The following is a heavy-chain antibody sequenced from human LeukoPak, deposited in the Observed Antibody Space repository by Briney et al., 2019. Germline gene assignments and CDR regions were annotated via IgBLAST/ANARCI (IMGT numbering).Heavy chain of an antibody. CDR3: AKSCDFWSGYYPEYYFDY. D-gene: IGHD3-3*01. Sequence: GGSLRLSCAASGFTFSSYGMHWVRQAPGKGLEWVAFIRYDGSNKYYADSVKGRFTISRDNSKNTLYLQMNSLRAEDTAVYYCAKSCDFWSGYYPEYYFDYWGQGTLVTVSS. CDR1: GFTFSSYG. V-gene: IGHV3-30*02. J-gene: IGHJ4*02. CDR2: IRYDGSNK.